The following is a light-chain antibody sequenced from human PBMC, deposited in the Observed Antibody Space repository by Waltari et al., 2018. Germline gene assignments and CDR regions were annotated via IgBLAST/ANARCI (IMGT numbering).Light chain of an antibody. Sequence: SYELTQPPSVSVAPGQTARITCDGDKIGSKNVHWYQQKPGQAPVLVVYDDGDRPSGIPERFAGSNSGNTAALTISRVDAGDEAEYYCQVWDSGSDHYVFGTVTKVTVL. J-gene: IGLJ1*01. CDR1: KIGSKN. CDR2: DDG. V-gene: IGLV3-21*02. CDR3: QVWDSGSDHYV.